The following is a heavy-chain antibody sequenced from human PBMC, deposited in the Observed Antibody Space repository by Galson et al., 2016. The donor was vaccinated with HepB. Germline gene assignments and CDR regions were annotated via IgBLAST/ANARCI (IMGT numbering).Heavy chain of an antibody. CDR3: AKASSPGYYYGMDV. Sequence: SLRLSCAASGFTFDTYAMNWVRQAPGKGLEWVSTVSGSGVSTYYADSVKGRFTISRDNSNNTLFLQMDSLGAEDTAIYYCAKASSPGYYYGMDVWGQGTTVTVSS. J-gene: IGHJ6*02. CDR2: VSGSGVST. D-gene: IGHD6-13*01. V-gene: IGHV3-23*01. CDR1: GFTFDTYA.